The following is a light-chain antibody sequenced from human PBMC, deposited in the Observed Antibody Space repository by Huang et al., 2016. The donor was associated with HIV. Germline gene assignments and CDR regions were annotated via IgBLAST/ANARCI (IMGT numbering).Light chain of an antibody. J-gene: IGKJ1*01. Sequence: DIQMTQSPSTLSASVGDRVTITCPASQSISSWLAWYQQKPGKAPKVLIYKASSLESGVPSRFSGSGSGTEFTLTISSLQPDDFATYYCQQYNSYSRAFGQGTKVEIK. CDR2: KAS. CDR3: QQYNSYSRA. V-gene: IGKV1-5*03. CDR1: QSISSW.